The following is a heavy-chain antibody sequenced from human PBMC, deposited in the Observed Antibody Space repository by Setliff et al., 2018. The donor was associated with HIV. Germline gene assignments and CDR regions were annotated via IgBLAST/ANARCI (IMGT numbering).Heavy chain of an antibody. J-gene: IGHJ5*02. CDR2: MNPNSGNT. D-gene: IGHD1-1*01. CDR3: ARQLSNSLEP. V-gene: IGHV1-8*02. CDR1: GYTFTSYD. Sequence: GASVKVSCKASGYTFTSYDINWVRQATGQGLEWMGWMNPNSGNTGYAQKFQGGVTMTRNTSINTAYMELSGLRSDDTAVYYCARQLSNSLEPWGQGTPVTVSS.